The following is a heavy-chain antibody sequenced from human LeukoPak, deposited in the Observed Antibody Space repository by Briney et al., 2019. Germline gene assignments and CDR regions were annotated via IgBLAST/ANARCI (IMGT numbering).Heavy chain of an antibody. CDR2: IYYSGST. J-gene: IGHJ4*02. Sequence: SETLSLTCTVSGGSISSSSYYWGWIRQPPGKGLEWIGSIYYSGSTYYNPSLKSRVTISVDTSKNQFSLKLSSVTAADTAVYYCARKVATRRPLDYWGQGTLVTVSS. V-gene: IGHV4-39*07. CDR3: ARKVATRRPLDY. D-gene: IGHD5-12*01. CDR1: GGSISSSSYY.